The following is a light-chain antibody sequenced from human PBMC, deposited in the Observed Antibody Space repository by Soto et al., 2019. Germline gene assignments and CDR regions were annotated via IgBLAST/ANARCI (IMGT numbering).Light chain of an antibody. Sequence: QPVLTQPPSASASLGASVTLTCTLSSGYSNYKVDWYQQRPGKGPRFVMRVGTGGIVGSKGDGIPDRFSVLGSGLNRYLTIKNIQEEDESEYHCGADHGSGNNFVSLFGGGTKLTVL. J-gene: IGLJ2*01. CDR3: GADHGSGNNFVSL. CDR2: VGTGGIVG. CDR1: SGYSNYK. V-gene: IGLV9-49*01.